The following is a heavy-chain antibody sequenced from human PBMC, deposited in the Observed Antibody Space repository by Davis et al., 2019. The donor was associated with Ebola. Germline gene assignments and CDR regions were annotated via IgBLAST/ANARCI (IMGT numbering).Heavy chain of an antibody. J-gene: IGHJ4*02. V-gene: IGHV3-74*01. CDR3: ARWGPLWFGDPGAFDY. CDR1: GFIFRNYV. CDR2: INSDGSST. Sequence: HTGGFLRLSCETSGFIFRNYVMSWVRQAPGKGLVWVSRINSDGSSTSYADSVKGRFTISRDNAKNTLYLQMNSLRAEDTAVYYCARWGPLWFGDPGAFDYWGQGTLVTVSS. D-gene: IGHD3-10*01.